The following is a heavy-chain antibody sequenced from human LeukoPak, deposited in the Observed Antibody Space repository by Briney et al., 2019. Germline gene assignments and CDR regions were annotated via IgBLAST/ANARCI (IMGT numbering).Heavy chain of an antibody. CDR2: IYYSGST. V-gene: IGHV4-39*02. D-gene: IGHD6-19*01. Sequence: SETLSLTCTVSGGSISSSNYYWGWIRQPPGKGLEWIGNIYYSGSTYYNPSLKSRVTISVDTSKNHFSLKLSSVTAADTAVYYCARLVAVAGVFDYWGQGTLVTVSS. CDR1: GGSISSSNYY. CDR3: ARLVAVAGVFDY. J-gene: IGHJ4*02.